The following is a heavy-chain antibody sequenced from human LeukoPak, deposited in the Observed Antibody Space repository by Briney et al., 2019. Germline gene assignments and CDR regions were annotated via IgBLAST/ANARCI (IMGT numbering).Heavy chain of an antibody. CDR1: RFTFNDYG. D-gene: IGHD5-18*01. Sequence: TGGSLRLSCAASRFTFNDYGMSWVRQAPGKGLEWVSGINWNGGSTAYADSVRGRFTISRDNAKNSLYLQMNSLRAEDTAVYYCAKEPYRYSYGYGYFDYWGQGTLVTVSS. CDR2: INWNGGST. CDR3: AKEPYRYSYGYGYFDY. J-gene: IGHJ4*02. V-gene: IGHV3-20*04.